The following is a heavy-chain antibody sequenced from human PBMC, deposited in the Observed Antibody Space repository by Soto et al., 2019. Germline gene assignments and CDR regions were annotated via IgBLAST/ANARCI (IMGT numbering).Heavy chain of an antibody. CDR1: HFSVTNNKY. D-gene: IGHD2-15*01. CDR3: ARDSRYCTDSGCSIMRDAFDV. V-gene: IGHV4-4*02. J-gene: IGHJ3*01. Sequence: QVLLQESGPGLVKPSGTLSLTCTVSHFSVTNNKYWSWVRQSPGKPLEWIDEIYHSGTTYYNPSLSSLVSMSMDKSKNQISLILTSVTAADTAVYYCARDSRYCTDSGCSIMRDAFDVWGQGTLVTVSS. CDR2: IYHSGTT.